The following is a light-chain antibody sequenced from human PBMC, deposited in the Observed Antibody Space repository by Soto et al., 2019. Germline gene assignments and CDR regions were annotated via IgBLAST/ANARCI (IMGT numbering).Light chain of an antibody. CDR1: SSDVGGYKY. J-gene: IGLJ3*02. Sequence: QSALTQPASVSGSPGQSITISCTGTSSDVGGYKYVSWYQQYPGKAPKLMIYDVSDRPSGVSNRFSGSKSGNTASLTISGLQAEDEADYYCSSYTSSRTWVFGGGTKVTVL. V-gene: IGLV2-14*03. CDR2: DVS. CDR3: SSYTSSRTWV.